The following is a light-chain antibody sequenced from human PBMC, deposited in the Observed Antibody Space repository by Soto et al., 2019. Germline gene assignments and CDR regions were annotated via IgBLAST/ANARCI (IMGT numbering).Light chain of an antibody. CDR3: KHPGT. CDR2: DAS. V-gene: IGKV1-5*01. J-gene: IGKJ1*01. CDR1: QSISSW. Sequence: DIQMTQSPSTLSASVGDRVTITCRASQSISSWLAWYQQKPGKAPKLLIYDASSLESGVPSRFTGSGSGTESTLPTSTLHLYYFATYYCKHPGTSGQGPKGE.